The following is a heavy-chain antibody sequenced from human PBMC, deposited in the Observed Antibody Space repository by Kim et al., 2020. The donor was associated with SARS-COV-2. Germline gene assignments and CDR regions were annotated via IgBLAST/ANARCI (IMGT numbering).Heavy chain of an antibody. Sequence: SETLSLTCTVSGGSISSSSYYWGWIRQPPGKGLEWIGSIYYSGSTYYNTSLKSRVTISVDTSKNQFSLKLSSVTAADTAVYYCARRYYDILTGYSPFDYWGQGTLVTVSS. D-gene: IGHD3-9*01. CDR2: IYYSGST. V-gene: IGHV4-39*01. CDR1: GGSISSSSYY. J-gene: IGHJ4*02. CDR3: ARRYYDILTGYSPFDY.